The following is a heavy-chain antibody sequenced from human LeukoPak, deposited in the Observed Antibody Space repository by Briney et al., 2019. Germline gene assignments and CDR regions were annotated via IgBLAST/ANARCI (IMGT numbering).Heavy chain of an antibody. Sequence: SETLSLTCAVYGGSSSGYYWSWIRQPPGKGLEWIGEINHSGSTNYNPSLKSRVTISVDTSKNQFSLKLSSVTAADTAVYYCARETMVRGVIIWGQGTLVTVSS. CDR1: GGSSSGYY. CDR3: ARETMVRGVII. D-gene: IGHD3-10*01. CDR2: INHSGST. V-gene: IGHV4-34*01. J-gene: IGHJ4*02.